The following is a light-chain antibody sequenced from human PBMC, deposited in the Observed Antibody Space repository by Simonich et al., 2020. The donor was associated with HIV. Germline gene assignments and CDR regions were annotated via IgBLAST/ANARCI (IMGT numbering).Light chain of an antibody. J-gene: IGLJ3*02. CDR1: SSYVGGYNY. CDR3: SSYTSSSTWV. Sequence: QSALTQPASVSGSPGQSITISCTRTSSYVGGYNYVSWYQQHPGKAPKLMIYDVRKRPSGVSNRFSGSKSGNTASLTISGLQAEDEADYYCSSYTSSSTWVFGGGTKLTVL. V-gene: IGLV2-14*01. CDR2: DVR.